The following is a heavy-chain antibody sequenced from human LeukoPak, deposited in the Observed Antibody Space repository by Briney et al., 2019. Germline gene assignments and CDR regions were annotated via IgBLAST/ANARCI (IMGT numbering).Heavy chain of an antibody. CDR1: GFTFSSYA. CDR2: ISGSGGST. V-gene: IGHV3-23*01. D-gene: IGHD1-7*01. J-gene: IGHJ4*02. CDR3: AKTVELELSVFDY. Sequence: GGSLRLSCAASGFTFSSYAMSWVRQAPGKGLEWVSAISGSGGSTYYADSVKGRFTISRDNSKNTLYLQMNSLRAEDTAAYYCAKTVELELSVFDYWGQGTLVTVSS.